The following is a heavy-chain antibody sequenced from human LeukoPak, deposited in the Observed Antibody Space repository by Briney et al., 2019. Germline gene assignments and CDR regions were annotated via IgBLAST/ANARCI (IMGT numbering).Heavy chain of an antibody. J-gene: IGHJ4*02. CDR3: ARRGITGTTRSPPYFDY. Sequence: SETLSLTCTVSGCSISSGYYWGWIRQPPGKGLEWIGSIYHSGSTYYNPSLKSRVTISVDTSKNQFSLKLSSVTAADTAVYYCARRGITGTTRSPPYFDYWGQGTLVTVSS. CDR1: GCSISSGYY. CDR2: IYHSGST. D-gene: IGHD1-7*01. V-gene: IGHV4-38-2*02.